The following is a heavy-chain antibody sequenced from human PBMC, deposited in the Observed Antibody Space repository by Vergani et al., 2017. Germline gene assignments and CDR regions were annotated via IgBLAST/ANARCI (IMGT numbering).Heavy chain of an antibody. D-gene: IGHD3-3*01. CDR2: IYTSGST. Sequence: QVQLQESGPGLVKPSETLSLPCTVSGGSISSYYWSWIRQPAGKGLEWIGRIYTSGSTNYNPPLKSRVTMSVDTAKNQFCLNLSSVTGADTAVYYCAGGVLRFLEWSRGYYMDVWGKGTTVTVSS. J-gene: IGHJ6*03. CDR1: GGSISSYY. V-gene: IGHV4-4*07. CDR3: AGGVLRFLEWSRGYYMDV.